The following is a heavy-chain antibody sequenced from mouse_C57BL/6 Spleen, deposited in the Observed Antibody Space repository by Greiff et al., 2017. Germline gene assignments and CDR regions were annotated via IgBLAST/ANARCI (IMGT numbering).Heavy chain of an antibody. V-gene: IGHV1-52*01. D-gene: IGHD3-2*02. CDR2: IDPSDGTT. CDR1: GYSFPSYW. Sequence: QVQLQQPGAELVRPGSSVKLSCKASGYSFPSYWMHWVKQRPVQSLEWIGNIDPSDGTTNYNQKFKGKATLTVDKSSSTAYMQLSSLTSEDSAVYYCASEAPGCIDCWGEGTLATVSA. CDR3: ASEAPGCIDC. J-gene: IGHJ4*01.